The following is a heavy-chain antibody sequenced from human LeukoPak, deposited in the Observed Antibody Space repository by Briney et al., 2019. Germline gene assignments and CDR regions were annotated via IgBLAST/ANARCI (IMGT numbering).Heavy chain of an antibody. Sequence: GGSLRLSCAASGFTFSSYSMNWVRQAPGKGLEWVSYISSSSSNIYYADSVKGRFTISRDNSKNTLYLQMNSLRDEDTAVYYCARDRPNCSSTSCYKYYFMDVWGNGTTVTVSS. CDR2: ISSSSSNI. CDR1: GFTFSSYS. V-gene: IGHV3-48*02. CDR3: ARDRPNCSSTSCYKYYFMDV. J-gene: IGHJ6*03. D-gene: IGHD2-2*02.